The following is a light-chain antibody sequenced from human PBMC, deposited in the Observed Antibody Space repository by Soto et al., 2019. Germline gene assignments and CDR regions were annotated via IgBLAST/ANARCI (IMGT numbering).Light chain of an antibody. J-gene: IGLJ1*01. Sequence: QSVLTQPPSASGSPGQSVTISCTGTSSDVGGYDYVSWYQQHPGKAPKLMIYEVTIRPSGVSDRFSGSKSGNTASLTVSGLKAEDEADYYCSSYTGGNPSYVFGTGTKVTV. CDR2: EVT. V-gene: IGLV2-8*01. CDR1: SSDVGGYDY. CDR3: SSYTGGNPSYV.